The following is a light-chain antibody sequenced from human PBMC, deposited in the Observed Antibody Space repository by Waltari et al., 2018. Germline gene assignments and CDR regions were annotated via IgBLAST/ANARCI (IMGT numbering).Light chain of an antibody. Sequence: EIVMTQSPATLSVSRGGRPTLSGRASLSIDDSLAWYQQKPGQPPRLLIHGASTRDTGIPVRFSGSGSGTAFTLTITGLQSEDFAVYFCQQYNQWPLTFGRGTKVEIK. CDR1: LSIDDS. J-gene: IGKJ4*01. V-gene: IGKV3-15*01. CDR3: QQYNQWPLT. CDR2: GAS.